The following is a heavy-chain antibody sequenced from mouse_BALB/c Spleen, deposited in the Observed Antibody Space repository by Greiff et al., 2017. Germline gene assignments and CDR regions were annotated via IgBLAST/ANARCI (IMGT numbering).Heavy chain of an antibody. Sequence: DVKLQESGGGLVKPGGSLKLSCAASGFTFSSYAMSWVRQTPEKRLEWVASISSGGSTYYPDSVKGRFTISRDNARNILYLQMSSLRSEDTAMYYCAREGDRYDDGAWFAYWGQGTLVTVSA. D-gene: IGHD2-14*01. CDR2: ISSGGST. J-gene: IGHJ3*01. V-gene: IGHV5-6-5*01. CDR3: AREGDRYDDGAWFAY. CDR1: GFTFSSYA.